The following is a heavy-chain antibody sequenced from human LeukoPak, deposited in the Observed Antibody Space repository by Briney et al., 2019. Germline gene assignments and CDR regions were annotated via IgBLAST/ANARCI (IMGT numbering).Heavy chain of an antibody. Sequence: GGSLRLSCAASGFTFSSYGMHWVRQAPGKGLEWVAFIRYDGNNKYYADSVKGRFTISRDNSKNTLFLQMNSLRAEDTAVYYCAKDPIPLYYYDTSGYFDYWGQGTLVTVSS. V-gene: IGHV3-30*02. J-gene: IGHJ4*02. CDR1: GFTFSSYG. CDR3: AKDPIPLYYYDTSGYFDY. CDR2: IRYDGNNK. D-gene: IGHD3-22*01.